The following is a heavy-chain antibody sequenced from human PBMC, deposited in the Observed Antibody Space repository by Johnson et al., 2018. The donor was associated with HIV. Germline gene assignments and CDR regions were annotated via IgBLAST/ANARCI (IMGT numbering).Heavy chain of an antibody. D-gene: IGHD3-10*01. J-gene: IGHJ3*02. Sequence: VQLVESGGGVVQPGGSLRLSCAASGFSFDDFGMSWVRQAPGKGLEWVSGINWNGGTTDYADSVKGRFTISRGNSKNTLYLQMNSLRAEETAVYYCARDRFGSGRPNAFDMWGQGTMVTVSS. V-gene: IGHV3-20*04. CDR1: GFSFDDFG. CDR2: INWNGGTT. CDR3: ARDRFGSGRPNAFDM.